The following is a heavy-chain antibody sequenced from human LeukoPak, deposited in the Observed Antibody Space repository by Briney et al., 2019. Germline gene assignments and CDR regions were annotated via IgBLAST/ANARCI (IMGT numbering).Heavy chain of an antibody. CDR3: GRGDIFPLVGELP. D-gene: IGHD3-3*02. V-gene: IGHV3-30*04. J-gene: IGHJ5*02. Sequence: GGSLRLSCAVSGFTFSTYAMHWVRQAPGKGLEWVAFISYDGSDKHYADSVKGRFTISRDNSKNTLYLQMNSLRVDDTAVYYWGRGDIFPLVGELPWGGGTLVTVSS. CDR1: GFTFSTYA. CDR2: ISYDGSDK.